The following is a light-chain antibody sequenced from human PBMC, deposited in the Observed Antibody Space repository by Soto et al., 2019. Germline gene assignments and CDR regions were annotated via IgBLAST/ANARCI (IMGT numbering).Light chain of an antibody. J-gene: IGLJ1*01. CDR2: EGT. Sequence: LTQPASVSGSPGQSITISCTGTSRDVGSYNLVSWYQQHPGNAPKLIIYEGTKRPSGVSYRFSGSKSGNTASLTISGLQEEDEGDYHCCSFAGFTTYVFVTGTKVTVL. V-gene: IGLV2-23*01. CDR1: SRDVGSYNL. CDR3: CSFAGFTTYV.